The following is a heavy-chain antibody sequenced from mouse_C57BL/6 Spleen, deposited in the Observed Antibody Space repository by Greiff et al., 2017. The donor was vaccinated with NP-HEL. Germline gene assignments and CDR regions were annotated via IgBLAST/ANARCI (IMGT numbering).Heavy chain of an antibody. CDR2: ISSGSSTI. CDR1: GFTFSDYG. CDR3: ARDYSNEFAY. D-gene: IGHD2-5*01. J-gene: IGHJ3*01. Sequence: LVVESGGGLVKPGGSLKLSCAASGFTFSDYGMHWVRQAPEKGLEWVAYISSGSSTIYYADTVKGRFTISRDNAKNTLFLQMTSLRSEDTAMYYCARDYSNEFAYWGQGTLVTVSA. V-gene: IGHV5-17*01.